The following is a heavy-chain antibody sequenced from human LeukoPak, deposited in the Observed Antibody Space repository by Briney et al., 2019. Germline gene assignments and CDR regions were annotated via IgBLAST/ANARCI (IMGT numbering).Heavy chain of an antibody. J-gene: IGHJ3*02. CDR1: GGSISSSSYY. D-gene: IGHD2-15*01. CDR3: ASTRAAAVVVAAPSDAFDI. CDR2: IYYSGST. Sequence: SETLSLTCTVSGGSISSSSYYWGWIRQPPGKGLEWIGSIYYSGSTYYNPSLKSRVTISVDTSKNQFSLKLSSVTAADTAVYYCASTRAAAVVVAAPSDAFDIWGQGTMVTVSS. V-gene: IGHV4-39*07.